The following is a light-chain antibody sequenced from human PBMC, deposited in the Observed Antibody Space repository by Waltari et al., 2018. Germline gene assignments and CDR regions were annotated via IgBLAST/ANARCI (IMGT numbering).Light chain of an antibody. CDR3: QQRFTWPRT. CDR1: QGFSSY. V-gene: IGKV3D-11*01. CDR2: DAS. J-gene: IGKJ1*01. Sequence: EVVLTQSPATLSLSPGERATLSCRASQGFSSYLAWYQQKPGQAPRLLIYDASKRATDIPSRFSGSGSVTDFTLTISSLEPEDFAVYYCQQRFTWPRTFGQGTKVEI.